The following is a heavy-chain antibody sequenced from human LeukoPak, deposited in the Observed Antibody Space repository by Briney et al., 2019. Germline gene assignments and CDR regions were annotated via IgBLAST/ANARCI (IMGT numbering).Heavy chain of an antibody. Sequence: KPSETLSLTCTDSGGSISGYYWSWIRQPPGKGLEWIGYIYYSGSTNYNPSLKSRVTISVDTSKNQFSLKLSSVTAADTAVYYCARDRGLRYYYYYMDVWGKGTTVTVSS. CDR3: ARDRGLRYYYYYMDV. CDR2: IYYSGST. CDR1: GGSISGYY. J-gene: IGHJ6*03. D-gene: IGHD3-10*01. V-gene: IGHV4-59*01.